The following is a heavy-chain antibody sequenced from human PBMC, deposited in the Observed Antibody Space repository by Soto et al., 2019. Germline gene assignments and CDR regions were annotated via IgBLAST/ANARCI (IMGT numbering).Heavy chain of an antibody. Sequence: ASVKLSCKVSGYTLTELSMHWVRQAPGKGLEWMGGFDPEDGETIYAQKFQGRVTMTEDTSTDTAYMELSSLRSEDTAVYYCATMPSKLLWFGESPPTGFDPWGQGTLVTVSS. CDR3: ATMPSKLLWFGESPPTGFDP. CDR2: FDPEDGET. D-gene: IGHD3-10*01. J-gene: IGHJ5*02. V-gene: IGHV1-24*01. CDR1: GYTLTELS.